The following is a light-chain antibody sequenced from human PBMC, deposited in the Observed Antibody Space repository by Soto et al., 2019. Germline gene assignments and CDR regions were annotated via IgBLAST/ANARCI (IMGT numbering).Light chain of an antibody. CDR1: SGHSSYI. J-gene: IGLJ3*02. V-gene: IGLV4-60*03. Sequence: QPVLTQSSSASASLGSSVKLTCTLSSGHSSYIIAWHQQQPGKAPRYLMKLEGSGSYNKGSGVPDRFSGSSSGADRYLTSSSLQSEDEAYYYCETCYSTRVFGGGTKLTVL. CDR2: LEGSGSY. CDR3: ETCYSTRV.